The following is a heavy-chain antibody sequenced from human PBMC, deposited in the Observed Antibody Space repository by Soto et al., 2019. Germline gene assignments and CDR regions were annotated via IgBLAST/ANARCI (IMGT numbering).Heavy chain of an antibody. V-gene: IGHV4-4*02. J-gene: IGHJ4*02. D-gene: IGHD5-18*01. CDR2: SHQSGNT. CDR1: GVSISSHDW. CDR3: ATRDTGRVY. Sequence: QVQLQESGPGLVKPSGTLSLTCAVSGVSISSHDWWTWVRQPPGKGLEWIGESHQSGNTNYNSSLESRVTISLDKSKNLFSLQLNSVTAADTAVYYCATRDTGRVYWGQGTLVTVSS.